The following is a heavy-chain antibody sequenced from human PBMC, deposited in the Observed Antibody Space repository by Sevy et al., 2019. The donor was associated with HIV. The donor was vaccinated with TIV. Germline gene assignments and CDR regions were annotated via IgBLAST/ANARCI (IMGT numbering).Heavy chain of an antibody. CDR3: ARGRYCSSTSCYGGWFDP. D-gene: IGHD2-2*01. CDR2: MNPNSGNT. CDR1: GYTFTSYD. J-gene: IGHJ5*02. Sequence: ASVKVSCKASGYTFTSYDINWVRQATGQGLEWMGWMNPNSGNTGYAQKFQGSVTMTRNTSISTAYMELSSLRSEDTAVYYCARGRYCSSTSCYGGWFDPWGQGTLVTVSS. V-gene: IGHV1-8*01.